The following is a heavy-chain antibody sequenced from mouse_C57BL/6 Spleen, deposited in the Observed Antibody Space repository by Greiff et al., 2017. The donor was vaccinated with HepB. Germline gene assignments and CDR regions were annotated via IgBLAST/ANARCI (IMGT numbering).Heavy chain of an antibody. Sequence: VQLQQSGPGLVQPSQSLSITCTVSGFSLTSYGVHWVRQPPGKGLEWLGVIWSGGSTDYNAAFISRLSISKDNSKSQVFFKMNSLQADDTAIYYCAKNAYGSSYGYFDYWGQGTTLTVSS. V-gene: IGHV2-4*01. J-gene: IGHJ2*01. CDR3: AKNAYGSSYGYFDY. CDR1: GFSLTSYG. CDR2: IWSGGST. D-gene: IGHD1-1*01.